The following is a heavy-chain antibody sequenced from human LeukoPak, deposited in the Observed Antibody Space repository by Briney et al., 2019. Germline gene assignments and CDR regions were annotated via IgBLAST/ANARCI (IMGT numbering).Heavy chain of an antibody. D-gene: IGHD7-27*01. Sequence: GGSLRLSCAASGLTFSLYDMYWVRQAPGKGLEWVAVVWFDGSYKYFADSVKGRFSISRDNSKNTVYLQMNSLRAEDTAVYYCAKGQTWASVYFDSWGQGTLVTVSS. V-gene: IGHV3-33*06. CDR3: AKGQTWASVYFDS. J-gene: IGHJ4*02. CDR1: GLTFSLYD. CDR2: VWFDGSYK.